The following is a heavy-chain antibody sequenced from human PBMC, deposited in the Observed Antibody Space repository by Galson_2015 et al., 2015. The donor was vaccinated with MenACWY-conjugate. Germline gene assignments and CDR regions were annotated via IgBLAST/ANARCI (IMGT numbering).Heavy chain of an antibody. V-gene: IGHV1-46*01. Sequence: SVKVSCKASGYTFTSYYMHWVRQAPGQGLEWMGIINPSGGSTSYAQKFQGRVTMTRDTSTSTVYMELSSLRSDDTAVYYCARAEATGPYYFDYWGQGTLVTVSS. J-gene: IGHJ4*02. CDR1: GYTFTSYY. CDR3: ARAEATGPYYFDY. CDR2: INPSGGST.